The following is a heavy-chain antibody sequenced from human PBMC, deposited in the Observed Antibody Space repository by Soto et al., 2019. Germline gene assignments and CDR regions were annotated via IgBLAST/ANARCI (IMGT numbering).Heavy chain of an antibody. CDR3: ATPLLLALGPRGDAFDI. CDR1: GGTFSSYA. J-gene: IGHJ3*02. CDR2: IIPIFGTA. V-gene: IGHV1-69*06. Sequence: SVKVSCKASGGTFSSYAISWVRQAPGQGPEWMGGIIPIFGTANYAQKFQGRVTITADKSTSTAYMELSSLRSEDTAVYYCATPLLLALGPRGDAFDIWGQGTMVTVSS. D-gene: IGHD3-22*01.